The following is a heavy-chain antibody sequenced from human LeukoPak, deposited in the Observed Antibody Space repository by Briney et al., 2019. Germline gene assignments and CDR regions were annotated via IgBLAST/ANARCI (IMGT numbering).Heavy chain of an antibody. CDR3: ARGGRAPYYDFWSGYYIGFNYVPENLGMDV. CDR1: GYTFTSYA. D-gene: IGHD3-3*01. V-gene: IGHV1-3*01. Sequence: ASVKVPCKASGYTFTSYAIHWVRQAPGQRLEWMGWISAGNGNTKYSQNFQGRVTFISNTSATTAFMELSSLRSEDTAVYYCARGGRAPYYDFWSGYYIGFNYVPENLGMDVWGQGTTVTVSS. CDR2: ISAGNGNT. J-gene: IGHJ6*02.